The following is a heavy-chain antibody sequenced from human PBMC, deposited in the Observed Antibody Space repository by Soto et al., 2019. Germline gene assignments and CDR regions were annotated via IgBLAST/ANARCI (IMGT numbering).Heavy chain of an antibody. CDR2: ISDASRAI. CDR1: GFNFRSYS. J-gene: IGHJ4*02. CDR3: ASFHLGREKKFYC. V-gene: IGHV3-48*01. Sequence: PGGSLRLSCAASGFNFRSYSMNWVRQAPGKGLEWISYISDASRAIYYTDSVKGRFTISRDDAKKALYLQMNSLRSEDTAVDYFASFHLGREKKFYCLGPGTRVTVSS.